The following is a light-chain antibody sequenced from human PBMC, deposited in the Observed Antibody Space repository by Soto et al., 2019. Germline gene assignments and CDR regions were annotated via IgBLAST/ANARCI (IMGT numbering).Light chain of an antibody. V-gene: IGKV3-20*01. J-gene: IGKJ3*01. CDR3: QQYDRSPIFT. CDR2: GAS. Sequence: EIVLTQSPGTLSLSPGERATLSCRASQSVSSNFLAWYQQKPGQAPRLLIYGASSRATGIPDRFSGSGSGTDFTLTISRLEPEDFAVYYCQQYDRSPIFTFGPGTKVDIK. CDR1: QSVSSNF.